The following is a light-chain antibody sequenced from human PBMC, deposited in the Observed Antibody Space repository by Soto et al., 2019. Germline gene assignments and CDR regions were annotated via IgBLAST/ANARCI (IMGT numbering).Light chain of an antibody. CDR3: QSYDTCLSCWNWV. V-gene: IGLV1-40*01. CDR1: SSNIGADYG. Sequence: QSVLTQPPSVSGAPGQRVTISCSGSSSNIGADYGVHWYQQLPGRAPKLVIYGNNNRPSGVPDRFSGSKSDTSASLAITGLQAEDEADYYCQSYDTCLSCWNWVFGGGTTLTVL. CDR2: GNN. J-gene: IGLJ3*02.